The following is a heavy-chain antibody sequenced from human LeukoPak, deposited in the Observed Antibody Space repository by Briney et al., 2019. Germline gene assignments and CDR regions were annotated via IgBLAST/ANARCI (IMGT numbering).Heavy chain of an antibody. CDR1: GGTFSSYA. Sequence: SVKVSCKASGGTFSSYAISWVRQAPGQGLEWMGGIIPIFGTANYAQKFQGRVTITADESTSTAYMGLSSLRSEDTAVYYCARGGEMATITSYWGQGTLVTVSS. CDR2: IIPIFGTA. CDR3: ARGGEMATITSY. V-gene: IGHV1-69*13. J-gene: IGHJ4*02. D-gene: IGHD5-24*01.